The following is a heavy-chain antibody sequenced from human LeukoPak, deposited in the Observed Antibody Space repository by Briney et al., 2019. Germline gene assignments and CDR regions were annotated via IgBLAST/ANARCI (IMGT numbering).Heavy chain of an antibody. V-gene: IGHV4-59*12. CDR2: IYYSGST. CDR3: ARGPRSLRYYYGSGSPHKYYFDY. Sequence: PSETLSLTCTVSGGSISSYYWSWIRQPPGKGLEWIGYIYYSGSTNYNPSLKSRVTISVDTSKNQFSLKLSSVTAADTAVYYCARGPRSLRYYYGSGSPHKYYFDYWGQGTLVTVSS. CDR1: GGSISSYY. J-gene: IGHJ4*02. D-gene: IGHD3-10*01.